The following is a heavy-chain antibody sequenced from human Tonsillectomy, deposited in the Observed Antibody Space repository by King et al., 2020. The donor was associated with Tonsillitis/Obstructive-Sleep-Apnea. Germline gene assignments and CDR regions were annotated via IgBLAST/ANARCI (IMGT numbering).Heavy chain of an antibody. CDR2: ISSSSRYT. CDR1: GFTFNDYY. Sequence: VQLVESGGGLVKPGGSLRLSCAASGFTFNDYYMSWIRQAPGKGLEWVSYISSSSRYTNYADSVKGRFTISRDNAKNSLYLQMNSLSAEDTAVYYCARASCSSTSCYTGRYWFDPWGQGTLVTVSS. J-gene: IGHJ5*02. V-gene: IGHV3-11*05. D-gene: IGHD2-2*02. CDR3: ARASCSSTSCYTGRYWFDP.